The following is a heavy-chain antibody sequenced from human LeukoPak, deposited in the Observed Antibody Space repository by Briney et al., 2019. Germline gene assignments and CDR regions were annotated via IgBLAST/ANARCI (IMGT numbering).Heavy chain of an antibody. CDR3: AKSHFGVVRYYFDY. CDR1: GFTFDDYA. Sequence: PGGSLRLSCAASGFTFDDYAMPWVRQAPGKGLEWVSGISWNSGSIGYADSVKGRFTISRDNAKNPLYLQMNSLRAEDTALYYCAKSHFGVVRYYFDYWGQGTLVTVSS. D-gene: IGHD3-3*01. J-gene: IGHJ4*02. V-gene: IGHV3-9*01. CDR2: ISWNSGSI.